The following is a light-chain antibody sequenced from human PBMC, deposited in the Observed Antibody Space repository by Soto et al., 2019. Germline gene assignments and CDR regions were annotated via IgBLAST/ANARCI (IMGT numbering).Light chain of an antibody. Sequence: EIVLTQSPGTLSLSPGERATLSCRASQSVNSGYLAWYQQKPGQAPRLLIYGTSTRAAGIPDRFSGSGSGTDFTLTISRLEPEDFAVYSCQQYLGSPPWTFGQGTKVE. CDR2: GTS. CDR1: QSVNSGY. V-gene: IGKV3-20*01. J-gene: IGKJ1*01. CDR3: QQYLGSPPWT.